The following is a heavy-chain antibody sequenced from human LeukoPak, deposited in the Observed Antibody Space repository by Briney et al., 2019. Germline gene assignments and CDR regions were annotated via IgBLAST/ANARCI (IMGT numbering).Heavy chain of an antibody. CDR3: ARSFSYGGRTNWFDP. Sequence: PETLSLTCTVSGGSISSYYWSWIRQPPGKGLEWIGYIYYSGSTNYNPSLKSRVTISVDTSKNQFSLKLSSVTAADTAVYYCARSFSYGGRTNWFDPWGQGTLVTVSS. CDR2: IYYSGST. V-gene: IGHV4-59*01. CDR1: GGSISSYY. D-gene: IGHD4-23*01. J-gene: IGHJ5*02.